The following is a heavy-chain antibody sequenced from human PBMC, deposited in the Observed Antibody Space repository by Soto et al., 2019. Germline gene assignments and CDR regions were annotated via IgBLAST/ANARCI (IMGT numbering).Heavy chain of an antibody. CDR2: ISSSSSYI. Sequence: GGSLRLSCAASGFTFSSYSMNWVRQAPGKGLEWVSSISSSSSYIYYADSVKGRFTISRDNAKNSLYLQMNSLRAEDTAVYYCARGSYDSLPFDYWGQGTLVTVSS. CDR1: GFTFSSYS. CDR3: ARGSYDSLPFDY. J-gene: IGHJ4*02. V-gene: IGHV3-21*01. D-gene: IGHD3-22*01.